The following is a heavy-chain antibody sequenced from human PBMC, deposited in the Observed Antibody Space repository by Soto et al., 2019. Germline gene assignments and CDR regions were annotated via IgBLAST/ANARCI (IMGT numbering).Heavy chain of an antibody. CDR2: IIPIVGTA. Sequence: QVQLVQSGAEVKKPGSSVKVSCKASGGTFSSYDISWVRQAPRQGLEWMGGIIPIVGTANYAQKFQGRVTFTEHESTSTAYLELSSLRSEETAVYYCAWSCSTYRSSWYYFDYWCQGTMVTVSS. CDR1: GGTFSSYD. CDR3: AWSCSTYRSSWYYFDY. J-gene: IGHJ4*02. D-gene: IGHD6-13*01. V-gene: IGHV1-69*12.